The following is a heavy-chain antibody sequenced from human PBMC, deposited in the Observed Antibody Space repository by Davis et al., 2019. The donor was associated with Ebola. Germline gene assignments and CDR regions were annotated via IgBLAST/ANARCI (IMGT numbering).Heavy chain of an antibody. CDR2: INPNSGGT. CDR1: GYTFTDYY. CDR3: ARVGGSFYYYFDY. Sequence: AASVKVSCKASGYTFTDYYMHWVRQAPGQGLEWMGWINPNSGGTNYAQKFQGRVTMTRDTSISTAYMELSRLRSDDTAVYYCARVGGSFYYYFDYWGQGTLVTVSS. D-gene: IGHD1-26*01. V-gene: IGHV1-2*02. J-gene: IGHJ4*02.